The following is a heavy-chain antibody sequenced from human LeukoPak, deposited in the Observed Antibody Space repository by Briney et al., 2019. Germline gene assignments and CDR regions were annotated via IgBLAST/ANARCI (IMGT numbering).Heavy chain of an antibody. D-gene: IGHD3-22*01. J-gene: IGHJ5*02. Sequence: PSETLSLTCTVSGGSIRSYYWSWIRQPPGKGLEWIGYIYYSGSTNYNPSLKSRVTISVDTSKNQFSLKLSSVTAADTAVYYCARLEGWLPHNWFDPWGQGTLVTVSS. CDR3: ARLEGWLPHNWFDP. V-gene: IGHV4-59*08. CDR2: IYYSGST. CDR1: GGSIRSYY.